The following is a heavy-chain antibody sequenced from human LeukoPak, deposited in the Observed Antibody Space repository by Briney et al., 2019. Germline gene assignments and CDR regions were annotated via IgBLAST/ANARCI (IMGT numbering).Heavy chain of an antibody. J-gene: IGHJ5*02. CDR2: ISSSSSII. V-gene: IGHV3-48*01. CDR1: EFTFSSHS. Sequence: GGSLRLSCAASEFTFSSHSMNWVRQAPGKGLEWVSYISSSSSIIYYAGSVKGRFTISRDNAKNSLYLQMNSLRVEDTAVYYCAEVPGFWNAWGQGTLVTVSS. D-gene: IGHD3-3*01. CDR3: AEVPGFWNA.